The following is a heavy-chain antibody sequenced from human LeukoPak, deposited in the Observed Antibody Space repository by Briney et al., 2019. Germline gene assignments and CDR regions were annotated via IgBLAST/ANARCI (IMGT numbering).Heavy chain of an antibody. V-gene: IGHV1-69*05. Sequence: SVKVSCKASGGTFSSYAISWVRQAPGQGLEWMGGIIHIFGTANYAQKFQGRVTITTDESTSTAYMELSSLRSEDTAVYYCARDRGCSGGSCYSPNWFDPWGQGTLVTVSS. D-gene: IGHD2-15*01. J-gene: IGHJ5*02. CDR2: IIHIFGTA. CDR1: GGTFSSYA. CDR3: ARDRGCSGGSCYSPNWFDP.